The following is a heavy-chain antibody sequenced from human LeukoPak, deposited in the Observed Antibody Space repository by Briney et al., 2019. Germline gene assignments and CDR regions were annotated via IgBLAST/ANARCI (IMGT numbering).Heavy chain of an antibody. CDR2: IIPILGIA. CDR1: GGTFSSYT. CDR3: ARPGRYRSSTSYYNYFDY. J-gene: IGHJ4*02. Sequence: ASVKVSCKASGGTFSSYTISWVRQAPGQGLEWMGRIIPILGIANYAQKFQGRVTITADKSTSTAYMELSSLRSEDTAVYYCARPGRYRSSTSYYNYFDYWGQGTLVTVSS. D-gene: IGHD2-2*02. V-gene: IGHV1-69*02.